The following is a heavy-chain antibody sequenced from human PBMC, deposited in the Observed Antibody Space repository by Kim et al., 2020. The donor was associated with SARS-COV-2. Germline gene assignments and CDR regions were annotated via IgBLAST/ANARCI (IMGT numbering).Heavy chain of an antibody. V-gene: IGHV3-33*01. CDR3: ARHDFWSGFPLDY. D-gene: IGHD3-3*01. J-gene: IGHJ4*01. Sequence: YYADSVNGRFTISRDNSKNTLKLKMNSLRSEDTAVYYCARHDFWSGFPLDYWGQGTLVTVSS.